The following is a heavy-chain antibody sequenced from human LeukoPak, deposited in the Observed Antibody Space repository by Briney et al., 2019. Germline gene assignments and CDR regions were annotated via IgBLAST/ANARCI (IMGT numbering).Heavy chain of an antibody. D-gene: IGHD1-26*01. CDR2: ISSSGSTI. CDR3: VRDRGTYRPIDY. Sequence: PGRSLRLSCAASGFTFSDYYMSWIRQAPGKGLEWVSYISSSGSTIYYADSVKGRFTISRDNAKNSLYLQMNSLRAEDTAIYYCVRDRGTYRPIDYWGQGTLVTVSS. J-gene: IGHJ4*02. CDR1: GFTFSDYY. V-gene: IGHV3-11*01.